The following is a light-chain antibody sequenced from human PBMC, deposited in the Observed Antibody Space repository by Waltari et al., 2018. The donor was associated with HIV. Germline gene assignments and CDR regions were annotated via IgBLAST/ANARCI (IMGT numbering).Light chain of an antibody. CDR1: SSNIGSNT. CDR3: TAWDDGLSDPV. Sequence: QSVLTQPPSASGTPGQRVTISCSGSSSNIGSNTVNWYQQLPGTAPKLLIFSNKPRPSGVPDRFSGSKSGTSASLAISGLQSEDEADYYCTAWDDGLSDPVFGGGTKLTVL. CDR2: SNK. J-gene: IGLJ3*02. V-gene: IGLV1-44*01.